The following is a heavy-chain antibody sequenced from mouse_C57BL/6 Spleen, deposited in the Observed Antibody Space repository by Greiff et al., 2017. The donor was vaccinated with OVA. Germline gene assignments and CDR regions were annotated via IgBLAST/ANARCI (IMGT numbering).Heavy chain of an antibody. CDR3: ARPGSTAWFAY. CDR1: GFTFSDYY. CDR2: ISNGGGST. D-gene: IGHD5-1*01. J-gene: IGHJ3*01. Sequence: EVQGVESGGGLVQPGGSLKLSCAASGFTFSDYYMYWVRQTPEKRLEWVAYISNGGGSTYYPDTVKGRFTISRDNAKTTLYLQMSRLKSEDTAMYYCARPGSTAWFAYWGQGTLVTVSA. V-gene: IGHV5-12*01.